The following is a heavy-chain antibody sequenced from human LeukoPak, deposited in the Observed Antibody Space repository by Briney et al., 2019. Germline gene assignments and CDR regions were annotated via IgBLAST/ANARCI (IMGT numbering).Heavy chain of an antibody. CDR3: AKDQDSSLSEFFGWFDS. Sequence: GGSLRLSCAASGFTFSRYATTWVRQAPGKGLEWVSSISRGGGDTYYAGSVKGRFTISRENYKDTLYLQMTGLRAEDTAVYYCAKDQDSSLSEFFGWFDSWGQGTLVTVSS. CDR2: ISRGGGDT. CDR1: GFTFSRYA. D-gene: IGHD6-19*01. V-gene: IGHV3-23*01. J-gene: IGHJ5*01.